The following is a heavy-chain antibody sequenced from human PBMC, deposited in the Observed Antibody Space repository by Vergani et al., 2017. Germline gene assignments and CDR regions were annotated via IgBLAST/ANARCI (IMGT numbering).Heavy chain of an antibody. J-gene: IGHJ4*02. Sequence: EVQLVESGGGLVKPGGSLRLSCAASGFTFSSYSMNWVRQAPGKGLEWVSSISSSSSYIYYADSVKGRFTISRDNAKNSLYLQMNSLRAEDTAVYYCAKFPLNITTPDRGDFWGQGSLVTVSS. V-gene: IGHV3-21*01. CDR1: GFTFSSYS. D-gene: IGHD1-1*01. CDR2: ISSSSSYI. CDR3: AKFPLNITTPDRGDF.